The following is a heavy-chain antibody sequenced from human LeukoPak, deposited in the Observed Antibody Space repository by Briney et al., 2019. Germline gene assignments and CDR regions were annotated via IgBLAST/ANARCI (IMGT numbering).Heavy chain of an antibody. V-gene: IGHV5-51*01. CDR1: GYSFTSYW. CDR2: IYPGDSDT. J-gene: IGHJ2*01. D-gene: IGHD3-22*01. Sequence: GESLKISCKGSGYSFTSYWIGWVRQMPGKGLGWMGIIYPGDSDTRYSPSFQGQVTISADKSISIAYLQWSSLKASDTATYYCATSGDSSGYYPRYFDLWGRGTLVTVSS. CDR3: ATSGDSSGYYPRYFDL.